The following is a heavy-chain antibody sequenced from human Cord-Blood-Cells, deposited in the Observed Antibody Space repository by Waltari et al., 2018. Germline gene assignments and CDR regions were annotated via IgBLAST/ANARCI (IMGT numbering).Heavy chain of an antibody. CDR1: GGSFSGYY. CDR3: ARGIYCSGGSCYFDY. CDR2: INHSGST. D-gene: IGHD2-15*01. Sequence: QVQLQQWGAGLLKPSETLSLTCAVYGGSFSGYYWSWIRQPPGKGLEWIGEINHSGSTNDHPSLKSRVTISVDTSKNQFSLKLSSVTAADTAVYYCARGIYCSGGSCYFDYWGQGTLVTVSS. J-gene: IGHJ4*02. V-gene: IGHV4-34*01.